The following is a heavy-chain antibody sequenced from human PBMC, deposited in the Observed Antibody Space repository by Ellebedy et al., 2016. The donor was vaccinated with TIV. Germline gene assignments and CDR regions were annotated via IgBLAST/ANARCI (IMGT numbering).Heavy chain of an antibody. D-gene: IGHD2-15*01. J-gene: IGHJ4*02. CDR3: AIVMGGWYVLDF. CDR2: IKQDGSEK. Sequence: GESLKISCAASGFNLSTYWMSWVRHAPGKRLELVATIKQDGSEKYYVDSVKGRFTISRDNAKNSLFLQMNSLRAEDTSVYYCAIVMGGWYVLDFWGQGALVTVSS. CDR1: GFNLSTYW. V-gene: IGHV3-7*01.